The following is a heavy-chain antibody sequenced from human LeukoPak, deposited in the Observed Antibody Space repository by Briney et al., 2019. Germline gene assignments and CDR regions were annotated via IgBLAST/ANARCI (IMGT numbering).Heavy chain of an antibody. J-gene: IGHJ4*02. CDR2: IYYSGST. D-gene: IGHD2-2*01. Sequence: PSETLSLTCTVSGGSISSSSYYWGWIRQPPGKGLEWIGSIYYSGSTYYNPSLKSRVTISVDTSKNQFSLKLSSVTAADTAVYYCATHCSSTSCYSTRFDYWGQGTLVTVSS. CDR3: ATHCSSTSCYSTRFDY. V-gene: IGHV4-39*07. CDR1: GGSISSSSYY.